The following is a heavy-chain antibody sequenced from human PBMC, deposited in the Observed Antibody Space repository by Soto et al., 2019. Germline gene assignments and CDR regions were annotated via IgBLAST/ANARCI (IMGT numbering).Heavy chain of an antibody. CDR3: ARSPTMFGVVIMLYYGMDV. D-gene: IGHD3-3*01. CDR2: INHSGST. J-gene: IGHJ6*02. Sequence: PSETLSLTCAVYGGSFSGYYWSWIRQPPGKGLEWIGEINHSGSTNYNPSLKSRVTISVDTSKNQFSLKLSSVTAADTAVYYCARSPTMFGVVIMLYYGMDVWGQGTKVTVYS. V-gene: IGHV4-34*01. CDR1: GGSFSGYY.